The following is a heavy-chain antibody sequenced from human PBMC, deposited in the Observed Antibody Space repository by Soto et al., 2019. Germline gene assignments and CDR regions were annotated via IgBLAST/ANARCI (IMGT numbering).Heavy chain of an antibody. D-gene: IGHD1-26*01. V-gene: IGHV4-59*01. CDR3: ARVGATAELDF. J-gene: IGHJ4*02. CDR2: MFHSGSP. Sequence: SETLSLTCTVSGGSISTYYWSWIRQPPGKRLEWIGYMFHSGSPSYNPSLKSRVTISGDTSKNQFSLKVTTVNAADTAVYYCARVGATAELDFWGQGLLVTSPQ. CDR1: GGSISTYY.